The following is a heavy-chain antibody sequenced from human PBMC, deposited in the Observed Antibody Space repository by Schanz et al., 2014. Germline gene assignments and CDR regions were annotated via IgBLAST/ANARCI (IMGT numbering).Heavy chain of an antibody. CDR2: MNQDGSVK. Sequence: EVQLVESGGGLVQPGGSLRLSCAASRFTFSDYWMSWVRQAPGKGLEWVANMNQDGSVKNYVDSVKGRFTISRDNAKNSLYLQMNSLTAEDTAVYYCAKYGTGKGVSFEYWGQGTLVTVSS. D-gene: IGHD1-26*01. J-gene: IGHJ4*02. CDR1: RFTFSDYW. CDR3: AKYGTGKGVSFEY. V-gene: IGHV3-7*01.